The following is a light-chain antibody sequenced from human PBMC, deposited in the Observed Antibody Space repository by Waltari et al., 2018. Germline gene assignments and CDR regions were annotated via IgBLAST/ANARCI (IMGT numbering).Light chain of an antibody. CDR1: SSDVGGYNY. CDR2: DVS. CDR3: SSYTRSRTPVV. J-gene: IGLJ2*01. V-gene: IGLV2-14*03. Sequence: QSALTQPASVSGSPGQSITISCTGTSSDVGGYNYVSGYQQHPGKAPKLMIYDVSNRPSGVSNLFSGSKSGNTASLTISGLHAQDEADYYCSSYTRSRTPVVFGGVTKLTVL.